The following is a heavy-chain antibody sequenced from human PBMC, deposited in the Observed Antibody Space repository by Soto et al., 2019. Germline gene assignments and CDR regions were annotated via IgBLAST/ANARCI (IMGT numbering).Heavy chain of an antibody. J-gene: IGHJ5*02. CDR2: ISSSGSTI. V-gene: IGHV3-11*01. CDR1: GFTFSDYY. D-gene: IGHD5-18*01. CDR3: ARDSPQNSYPLNLFAP. Sequence: GGSLRLSCAASGFTFSDYYMSWIRQAPGKGLEWVSYISSSGSTIYYADSVKGRFTISRDNAKNSLYLQMNSLRAEDTAVYYRARDSPQNSYPLNLFAPWAQGTLVTGS.